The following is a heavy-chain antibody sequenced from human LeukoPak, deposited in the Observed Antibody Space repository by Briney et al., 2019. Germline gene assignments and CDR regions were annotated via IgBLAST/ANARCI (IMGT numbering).Heavy chain of an antibody. CDR1: GGSISSGYW. D-gene: IGHD6-13*01. Sequence: SGTLSLTCAVSGGSISSGYWWNWVRQSPGKGVEWIGEIHHSGSTNYNPSLESRVIISVDTSKNQMSLKLRSVTAADTAVYYCAKKNPSRPGWFDPWGQGTLVTVSS. CDR2: IHHSGST. V-gene: IGHV4-4*02. CDR3: AKKNPSRPGWFDP. J-gene: IGHJ5*02.